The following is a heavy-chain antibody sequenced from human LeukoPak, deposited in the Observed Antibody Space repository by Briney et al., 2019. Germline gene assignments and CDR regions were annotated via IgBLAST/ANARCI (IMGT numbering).Heavy chain of an antibody. Sequence: SETLSLTCSVSDVSISSYYWSWLRQPPGKGLEWVAYIRDSVNTNDNPSFKSRLTLSVDTSKNQFSLRLSSVTAADSAVYYCATVKRGSIYGYFDFWGQGILVTVSS. CDR3: ATVKRGSIYGYFDF. D-gene: IGHD5-18*01. V-gene: IGHV4-59*01. CDR1: DVSISSYY. J-gene: IGHJ4*02. CDR2: IRDSVNT.